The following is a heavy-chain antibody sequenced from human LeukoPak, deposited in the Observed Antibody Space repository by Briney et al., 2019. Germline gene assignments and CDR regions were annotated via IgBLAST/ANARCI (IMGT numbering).Heavy chain of an antibody. J-gene: IGHJ4*02. Sequence: SETLSLTCTVSGGSISSHYWSWIRQPPGKGLEWIGYIYYSGSTNYNPSLKSRVTISVDTSKNQFSLKLSSVTAADTAVYYCASGDYYFDYWGQGTLVTVSS. V-gene: IGHV4-59*11. CDR1: GGSISSHY. D-gene: IGHD7-27*01. CDR3: ASGDYYFDY. CDR2: IYYSGST.